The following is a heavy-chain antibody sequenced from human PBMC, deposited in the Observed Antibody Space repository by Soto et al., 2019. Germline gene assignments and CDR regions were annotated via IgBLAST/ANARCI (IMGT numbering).Heavy chain of an antibody. Sequence: GGSLRLSCAASGFTVSSNNMNWVRQAPGNGLEWVSLIDSGGSTNYADSVKGRFTISRDNSKNTLHLQMNSLRVEDTAVYYCTVFGPNYYMDVWGKGTTVTVSS. D-gene: IGHD3-16*01. CDR3: TVFGPNYYMDV. CDR1: GFTVSSNN. V-gene: IGHV3-53*05. CDR2: IDSGGST. J-gene: IGHJ6*03.